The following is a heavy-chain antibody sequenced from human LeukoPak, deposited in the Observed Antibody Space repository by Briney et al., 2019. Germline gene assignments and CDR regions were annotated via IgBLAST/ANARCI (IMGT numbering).Heavy chain of an antibody. V-gene: IGHV1-2*06. CDR1: GYTFTDYY. J-gene: IGHJ4*02. D-gene: IGHD4-17*01. Sequence: EASVKVSCKASGYTFTDYYMYWVRQAPGQGLEWMGRINPNSGDTFYAQKFQGRVTMTRDTSISTAYMELSRLRSDDTAVYYCARVMKATVRTSNFDYWGQGTLVTVSS. CDR2: INPNSGDT. CDR3: ARVMKATVRTSNFDY.